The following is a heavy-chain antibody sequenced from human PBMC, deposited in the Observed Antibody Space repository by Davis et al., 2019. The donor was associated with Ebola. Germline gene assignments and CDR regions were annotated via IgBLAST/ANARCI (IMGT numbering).Heavy chain of an antibody. V-gene: IGHV1-18*01. D-gene: IGHD3-10*01. CDR2: VSAYNGNT. CDR3: ANSPSGEYYKGPNWFES. CDR1: GYTFTSYA. J-gene: IGHJ5*01. Sequence: ASVKVSCKASGYTFTSYAMHWVRQAPGQRLEWMGWVSAYNGNTNYVRKFQGRVTMTTDTSTTTAYMELRSLRSDDTAVYYCANSPSGEYYKGPNWFESWGQGTLVTVSS.